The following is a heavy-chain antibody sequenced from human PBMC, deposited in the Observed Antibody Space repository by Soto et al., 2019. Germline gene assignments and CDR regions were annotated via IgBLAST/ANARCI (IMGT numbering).Heavy chain of an antibody. CDR1: GFTFNSYA. V-gene: IGHV3-23*01. CDR2: MSGSGGST. CDR3: AKVPYSNYIVSFDY. J-gene: IGHJ4*02. Sequence: GGSLRLSCAASGFTFNSYAMSWVRQAPGKGLEWVSGMSGSGGSTFYADSVKGRFSISRDNSKNTLHLQMNSLRAEDTALYFCAKVPYSNYIVSFDYWGQGAQVTVSS. D-gene: IGHD4-4*01.